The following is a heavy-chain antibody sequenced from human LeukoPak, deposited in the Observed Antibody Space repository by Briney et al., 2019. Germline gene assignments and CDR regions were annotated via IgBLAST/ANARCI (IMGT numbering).Heavy chain of an antibody. CDR3: AKGSAGVVPAAINY. Sequence: GRSLRLSCAASGFTFSSYGMHWVRQAPGKGLEWVAVIWYDGSNKYYADSVEGRFTISRDNSKNTLYLQMKSLRAEDTAVYYCAKGSAGVVPAAINYWGQGTLVTVSS. CDR1: GFTFSSYG. CDR2: IWYDGSNK. J-gene: IGHJ4*02. V-gene: IGHV3-33*06. D-gene: IGHD2-2*01.